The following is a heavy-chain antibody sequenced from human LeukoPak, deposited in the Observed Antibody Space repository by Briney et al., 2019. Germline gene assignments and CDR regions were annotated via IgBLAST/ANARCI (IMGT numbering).Heavy chain of an antibody. Sequence: ASETLSLTCAVYGGSFSGYYWSWIRQPPGKGLEWIGEINHSGSTNYNPSLKSRVTMSVDTSKNQFSLKLSSVTAADTAVYYCARDPDVWGQGTTVTVSS. J-gene: IGHJ6*02. V-gene: IGHV4-34*01. CDR2: INHSGST. CDR3: ARDPDV. CDR1: GGSFSGYY.